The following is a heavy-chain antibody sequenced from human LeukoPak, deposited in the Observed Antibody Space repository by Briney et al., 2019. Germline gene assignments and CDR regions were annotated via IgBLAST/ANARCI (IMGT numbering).Heavy chain of an antibody. D-gene: IGHD3-22*01. J-gene: IGHJ4*02. V-gene: IGHV4-30-2*01. Sequence: PSQTLSLTCAVSGGSISSGGYSWSWIRQPPGEGLEWIGYIYHSGSTYYHPSLKSRVTISVDRSKNQFSLKLSSVTAADTAVYYCARCGGSGYPDYWGQGTLVTVSS. CDR3: ARCGGSGYPDY. CDR1: GGSISSGGYS. CDR2: IYHSGST.